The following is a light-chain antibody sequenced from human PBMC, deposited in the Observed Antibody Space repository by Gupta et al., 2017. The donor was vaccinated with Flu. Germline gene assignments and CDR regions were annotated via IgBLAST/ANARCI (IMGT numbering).Light chain of an antibody. CDR3: QQYDNSPTT. V-gene: IGKV3-20*01. J-gene: IGKJ2*01. CDR2: ATS. CDR1: QSVSSDF. Sequence: DIVLTQPPGTASFSPGERAALSCRASQSVSSDFLAWYQQKPGQAPRLLMYATSKRATGVPERFSGSGSGSWTDFTLTISRLEPEDSAVYYCQQYDNSPTTFGRGTKLEIK.